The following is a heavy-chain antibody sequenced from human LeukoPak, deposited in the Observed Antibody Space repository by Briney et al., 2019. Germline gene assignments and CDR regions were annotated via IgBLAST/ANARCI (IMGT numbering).Heavy chain of an antibody. J-gene: IGHJ4*02. V-gene: IGHV4-4*02. Sequence: SETLSLTCTVSLDSTTSNFWSWVRQPPGKGLEWIGEIYHSGSTNYNPSLKSRVTISVDKSKNQFSLKLISVTAADTAVYYCARKTYYDILIDCWGQGTLVTVSS. D-gene: IGHD3-9*01. CDR1: LDSTTSNF. CDR2: IYHSGST. CDR3: ARKTYYDILIDC.